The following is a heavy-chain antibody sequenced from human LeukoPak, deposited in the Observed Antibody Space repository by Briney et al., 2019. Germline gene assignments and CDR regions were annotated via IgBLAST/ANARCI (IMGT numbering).Heavy chain of an antibody. CDR1: GFTFSSYA. V-gene: IGHV3-23*01. CDR2: ISGSGGST. Sequence: GGSLRLSCAASGFTFSSYAMNWVRQAPGKGLEWVSGISGSGGSTYYADSVKGRFTISRDNSKNTLYLQMHSLGAEDTAVYYCVKADSGYDLLFDYWGQGTLVTVSS. D-gene: IGHD5-12*01. J-gene: IGHJ4*02. CDR3: VKADSGYDLLFDY.